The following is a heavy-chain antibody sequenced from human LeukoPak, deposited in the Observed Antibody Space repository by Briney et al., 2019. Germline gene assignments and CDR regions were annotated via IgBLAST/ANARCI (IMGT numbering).Heavy chain of an antibody. CDR3: ARLKSARAAAALDY. V-gene: IGHV4-39*07. CDR1: GGSISSSSYY. CDR2: IYYSGST. Sequence: SETLSLTCTVSGGSISSSSYYWGWIRQPPGKGLEWIGSIYYSGSTYYNPSLKSRVTISVDTSKNQFSLKLSSVTAADTAVYYCARLKSARAAAALDYWGQGTLVTVSS. D-gene: IGHD6-13*01. J-gene: IGHJ4*02.